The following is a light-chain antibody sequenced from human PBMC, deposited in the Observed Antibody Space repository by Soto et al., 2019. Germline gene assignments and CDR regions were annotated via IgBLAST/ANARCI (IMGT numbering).Light chain of an antibody. V-gene: IGKV1-39*01. CDR1: QNIGVY. J-gene: IGKJ1*01. CDR2: AAS. Sequence: DIQMTQSPSSLSASVGDRVTITCRASQNIGVYLNWYQKKPGKAPKFLIHAASSLHSGVPSTFSGSGSGTDFALTISSLQPEDFATYYCHQTAANPWTFAQGTKVEIK. CDR3: HQTAANPWT.